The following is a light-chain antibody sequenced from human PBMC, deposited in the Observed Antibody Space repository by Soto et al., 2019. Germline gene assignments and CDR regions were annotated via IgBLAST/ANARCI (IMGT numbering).Light chain of an antibody. Sequence: IVMTQSPVTLPVTPGEPASISCTSSQSLLYNNTYNYLDWYVQKPGQSPQLLIYFGSNRAPGVPDRFSGSGSGTDFTLKINRVEAEDVGTYYCMQALQSLTFGQGTRLEIK. CDR3: MQALQSLT. J-gene: IGKJ5*01. V-gene: IGKV2-28*01. CDR1: QSLLYNNTYNY. CDR2: FGS.